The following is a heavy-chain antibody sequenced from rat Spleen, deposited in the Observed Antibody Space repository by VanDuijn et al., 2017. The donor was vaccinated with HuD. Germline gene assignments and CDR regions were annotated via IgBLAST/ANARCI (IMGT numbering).Heavy chain of an antibody. CDR1: GFTFSDYY. J-gene: IGHJ2*01. CDR3: ARSVFDY. Sequence: EVQLVESDGGLVQPGRSLKLSCAASGFTFSDYYMAWVRQAPTKGLEWVATINYDGSNTYYRDSVKGRFTISRDNAKSTLYQQMDSLRSEDTATYYCARSVFDYWGQGVMVTVSS. V-gene: IGHV5-29*01. CDR2: INYDGSNT.